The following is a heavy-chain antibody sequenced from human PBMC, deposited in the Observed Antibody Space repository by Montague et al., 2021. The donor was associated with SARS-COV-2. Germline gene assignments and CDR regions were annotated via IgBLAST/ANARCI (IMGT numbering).Heavy chain of an antibody. V-gene: IGHV4-4*02. CDR3: ASRGAGWFGSNPERFDY. D-gene: IGHD3-10*01. Sequence: SETLSLTCAVSGGSISSINWWSWVRQPPGKGLEWIGEIYHSGRTXYNPSLKSRVTIPVDKSKNQFSLKLSSVTAADTAVYYCASRGAGWFGSNPERFDYWGRGTLVTVSS. CDR1: GGSISSINW. J-gene: IGHJ4*02. CDR2: IYHSGRT.